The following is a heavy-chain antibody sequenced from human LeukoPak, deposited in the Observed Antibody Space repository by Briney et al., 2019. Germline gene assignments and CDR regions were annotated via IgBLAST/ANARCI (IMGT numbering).Heavy chain of an antibody. CDR3: AREDNPLWFDP. CDR1: EFSFSNFA. Sequence: PGGSLRLSCAASEFSFSNFAMYWVRQPPGKGLEWLAVISYDGSIRYYADSMKGRFTISRDNSNNTLHLQMNSLRPDDSALYYCAREDNPLWFDPWGQGTLVTVSS. V-gene: IGHV3-30*04. CDR2: ISYDGSIR. J-gene: IGHJ5*02. D-gene: IGHD1-1*01.